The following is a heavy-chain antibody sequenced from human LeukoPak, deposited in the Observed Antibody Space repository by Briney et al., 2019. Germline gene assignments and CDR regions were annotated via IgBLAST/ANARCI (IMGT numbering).Heavy chain of an antibody. CDR2: IYHSGST. CDR1: GYSISSGYY. J-gene: IGHJ4*02. CDR3: ARVPAAIKTIFGVVRNYYFDY. V-gene: IGHV4-38-2*02. D-gene: IGHD3-3*01. Sequence: RASETLSLTCTVSGYSISSGYYWGWIRQPPGKGLEWIGSIYHSGSTYYNPSLKSRVTISVDTSKNQFSLKLSSVTAADTAVYYCARVPAAIKTIFGVVRNYYFDYWGQGTLVTVSS.